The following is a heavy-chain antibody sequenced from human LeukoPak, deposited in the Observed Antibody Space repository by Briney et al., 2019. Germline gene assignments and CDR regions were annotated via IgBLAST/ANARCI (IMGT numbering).Heavy chain of an antibody. V-gene: IGHV6-1*01. Sequence: PSQTLSLTCAISGDSVPSNSAAWNWIRQSPSRGLEWLGRTYYRSKWYYDYAVAVKSRISINPDTSKNQFSLQLSSVTPEDTVVYYCARDPVGGSTIFDYWGQGTLVTVSS. CDR2: TYYRSKWYY. CDR1: GDSVPSNSAA. J-gene: IGHJ4*02. CDR3: ARDPVGGSTIFDY. D-gene: IGHD1-26*01.